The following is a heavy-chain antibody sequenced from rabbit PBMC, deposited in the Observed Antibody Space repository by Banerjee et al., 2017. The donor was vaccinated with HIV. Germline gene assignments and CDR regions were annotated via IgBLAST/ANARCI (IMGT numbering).Heavy chain of an antibody. CDR1: GFSFSSSYY. CDR3: ARGDAGSSYYTEDYFNL. J-gene: IGHJ4*01. Sequence: QSLEESGGDLVKPGASLTLTCTASGFSFSSSYYMCWVRQAPGKGLEWIACIYAGSSGSTYYASWAKGRFTISKTSSTTVTLQMTSLTAADTATYFCARGDAGSSYYTEDYFNLWGQGTLVTVS. CDR2: IYAGSSGST. V-gene: IGHV1S40*01. D-gene: IGHD8-1*01.